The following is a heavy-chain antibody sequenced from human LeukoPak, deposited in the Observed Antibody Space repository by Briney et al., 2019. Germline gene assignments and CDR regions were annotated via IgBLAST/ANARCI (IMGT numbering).Heavy chain of an antibody. CDR1: GGSISSSSYY. CDR2: IYYSGST. J-gene: IGHJ5*02. Sequence: KASETLSLTCTVSGGSISSSSYYWGWIRQPPGKGLEWIGSIYYSGSTYYNPSLKSRVTISVDTSKNQFSLKLSSVTAADTAVYYCARQVVVAATPRWFDPWGQGTLVTVSS. D-gene: IGHD2-15*01. V-gene: IGHV4-39*01. CDR3: ARQVVVAATPRWFDP.